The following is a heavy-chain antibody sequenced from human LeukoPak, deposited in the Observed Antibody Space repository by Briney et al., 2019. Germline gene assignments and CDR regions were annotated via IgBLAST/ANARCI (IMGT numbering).Heavy chain of an antibody. CDR1: GFIFSHYA. V-gene: IGHV3-21*01. J-gene: IGHJ3*02. Sequence: GGSLRLSCAASGFIFSHYAMSWVRQAPGKGLEWVSSISSSSSYIYYADSVKGRFTISRDNAKNSLYLQMNSLRAEDTAVYYCARDGSKGRRAFDIWGQGTMVTVSS. D-gene: IGHD3-10*01. CDR3: ARDGSKGRRAFDI. CDR2: ISSSSSYI.